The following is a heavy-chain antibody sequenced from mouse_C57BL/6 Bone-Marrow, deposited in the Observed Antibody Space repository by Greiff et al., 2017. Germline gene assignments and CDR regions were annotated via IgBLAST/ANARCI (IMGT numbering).Heavy chain of an antibody. V-gene: IGHV1-72*01. CDR1: GYTFTSYW. J-gene: IGHJ1*03. CDR3: AHVNYCYWYFAV. Sequence: QVQLKQPGAELVKPGASVKLSCKASGYTFTSYWMHWVKQRPGRGLEWIGRIVPNRGGTKYNEKFKSKATLTVDKPSSTAYMQLSSLTSEDSAVYYCAHVNYCYWYFAVWGTGTTVTVSS. CDR2: IVPNRGGT. D-gene: IGHD2-1*01.